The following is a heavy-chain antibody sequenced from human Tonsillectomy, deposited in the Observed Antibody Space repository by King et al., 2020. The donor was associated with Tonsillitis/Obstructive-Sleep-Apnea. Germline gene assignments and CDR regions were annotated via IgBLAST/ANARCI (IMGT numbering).Heavy chain of an antibody. V-gene: IGHV4-59*11. CDR2: IYYSGGT. CDR3: ARERFGSSSRFDP. D-gene: IGHD3-10*01. J-gene: IGHJ5*02. CDR1: GGSISGHY. Sequence: VQLQESGPGLVKPSETLSLTCTVSGGSISGHYWSWIRQPPGKGLEWIGYIYYSGGTDSNPSLKSRVTISVDTSKNQFSLKLSSVTAADTAMYYCARERFGSSSRFDPCGQGTLVTVSS.